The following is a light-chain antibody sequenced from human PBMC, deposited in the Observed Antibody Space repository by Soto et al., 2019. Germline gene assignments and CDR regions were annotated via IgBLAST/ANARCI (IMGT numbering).Light chain of an antibody. CDR1: QSVNNF. J-gene: IGKJ2*02. CDR2: DAS. Sequence: EIVLTQSPVTLSLSPGERATLSCRASQSVNNFLVWYQQKPGQAPRLLIYDASNRATGVPARFSGSGSGTDFTLTISSLDPEDFAVYYCQQRSDWPRTFGQGTKVEIK. V-gene: IGKV3-11*01. CDR3: QQRSDWPRT.